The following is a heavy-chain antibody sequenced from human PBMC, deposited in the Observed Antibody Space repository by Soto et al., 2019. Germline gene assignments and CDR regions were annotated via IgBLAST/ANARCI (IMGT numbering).Heavy chain of an antibody. CDR2: IYYNGNT. CDR1: GGPISNHY. Sequence: QVQLQESGPGLVKPSETLSLTCSVSGGPISNHYWSWIRQPPGKGLEWIGYIYYNGNTNSNPSLKSRVTMSVDTSRNQISLKLTTVTAADTAVYYCTRANWYSEYWGQGTLVTVSS. J-gene: IGHJ4*02. CDR3: TRANWYSEY. V-gene: IGHV4-59*11. D-gene: IGHD7-27*01.